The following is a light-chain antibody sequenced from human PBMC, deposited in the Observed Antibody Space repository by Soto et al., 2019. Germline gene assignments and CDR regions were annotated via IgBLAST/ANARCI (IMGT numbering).Light chain of an antibody. CDR3: QQYGSSYT. J-gene: IGKJ2*01. Sequence: EIVLTQSPGTLSLSPGERATLSCRASQSVSSNYLDWYQQKPGQAPRLLIYGASIRATGLPDRFSGSGSGTDFTLTISRLEPEDFAVYYCQQYGSSYTFGQGTKLEIK. CDR2: GAS. V-gene: IGKV3-20*01. CDR1: QSVSSNY.